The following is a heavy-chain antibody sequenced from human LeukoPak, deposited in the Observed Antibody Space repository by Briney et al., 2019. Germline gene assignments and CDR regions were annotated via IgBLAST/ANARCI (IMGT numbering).Heavy chain of an antibody. CDR2: ISYDGSNK. V-gene: IGHV3-30*18. J-gene: IGHJ4*02. Sequence: GGPLRLSCAASGFTFSSYGMHWVRQAPGKGLEWVAVISYDGSNKYYADSVKGRFTISRDNSKNTLYLQMNSLRAEDTAVYYCAKDLKAAADYFDYWGQGTLVTVSS. CDR1: GFTFSSYG. CDR3: AKDLKAAADYFDY. D-gene: IGHD6-13*01.